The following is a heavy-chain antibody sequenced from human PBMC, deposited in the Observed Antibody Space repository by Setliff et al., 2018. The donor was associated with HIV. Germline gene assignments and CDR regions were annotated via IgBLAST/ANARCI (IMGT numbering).Heavy chain of an antibody. CDR1: GDSISDTTYY. D-gene: IGHD6-6*01. Sequence: SETLSLTCSVSGDSISDTTYYWGWIRQPPGKGLEWIGNIYHSGSTLYKPSLKSRVTMSVDTSKNQFSLKLNSVTAADTAVYHCARLSGHRSSSYYFDYWGQGALVTVS. V-gene: IGHV4-39*01. CDR2: IYHSGST. CDR3: ARLSGHRSSSYYFDY. J-gene: IGHJ4*02.